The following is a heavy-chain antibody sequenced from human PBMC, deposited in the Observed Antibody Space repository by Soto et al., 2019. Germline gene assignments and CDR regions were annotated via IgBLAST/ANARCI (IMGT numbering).Heavy chain of an antibody. CDR2: ISYDGSNK. V-gene: IGHV3-30*18. CDR3: AKDRYKWNYEDYFDH. Sequence: LRLSCAASGFTFSSYGMHWVRQAPGKGLEWVAVISYDGSNKYYADSVKGRFTISRDNSKNTLYVQMNSLRAEDTAVYCCAKDRYKWNYEDYFDHWGQGTLVTVSS. D-gene: IGHD1-7*01. J-gene: IGHJ4*02. CDR1: GFTFSSYG.